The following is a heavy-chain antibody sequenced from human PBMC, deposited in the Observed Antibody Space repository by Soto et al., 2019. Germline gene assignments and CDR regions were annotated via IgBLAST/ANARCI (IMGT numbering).Heavy chain of an antibody. CDR1: GFTFSTYP. CDR2: ILYDGSNK. J-gene: IGHJ4*02. CDR3: ARDVGAGNLDY. D-gene: IGHD6-13*01. Sequence: QVQLVESGGDVVQPGRSLRLSCAASGFTFSTYPMHWVRQAPGKGLEWVALILYDGSNKYYADSVKGRFTVSRDNSYNTLYLQMNSLRADDTAVYYCARDVGAGNLDYWGQGTLVTVSS. V-gene: IGHV3-30*01.